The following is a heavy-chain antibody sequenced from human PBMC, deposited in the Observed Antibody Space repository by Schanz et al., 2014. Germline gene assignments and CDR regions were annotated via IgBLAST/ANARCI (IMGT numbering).Heavy chain of an antibody. J-gene: IGHJ4*02. Sequence: VQLVESGGGVVQPGRSLRLSCAASGFTFSSYGMHWVRQAPGKGLEWVGHIRSKPNNYATEYAASMKGRFTISRDDSRNSLYLQMSSLKTEDTAVYYCVRLDVHDYWGQGTLVTVSA. V-gene: IGHV3-73*01. CDR2: IRSKPNNYAT. CDR1: GFTFSSYG. CDR3: VRLDVHDY. D-gene: IGHD3-16*01.